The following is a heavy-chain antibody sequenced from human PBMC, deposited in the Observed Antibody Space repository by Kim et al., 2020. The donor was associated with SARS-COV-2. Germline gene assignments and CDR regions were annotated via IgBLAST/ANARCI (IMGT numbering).Heavy chain of an antibody. Sequence: PSLKSRVTMSLDTSKNQFSLKLNSVTAADTAVYYCARTLRTTVTAFDYWGQGTLVTVSS. V-gene: IGHV4-4*07. CDR3: ARTLRTTVTAFDY. D-gene: IGHD4-4*01. J-gene: IGHJ4*02.